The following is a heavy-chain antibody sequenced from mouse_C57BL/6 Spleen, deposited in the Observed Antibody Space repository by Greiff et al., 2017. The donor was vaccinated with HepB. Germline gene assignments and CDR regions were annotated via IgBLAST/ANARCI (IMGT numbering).Heavy chain of an antibody. V-gene: IGHV3-6*01. D-gene: IGHD2-2*01. CDR1: GYSITSGYY. CDR3: ARVRYGYTILYAMDY. J-gene: IGHJ4*01. CDR2: ISYDGSN. Sequence: EVKVEESGPGLVKPSQSLSLTCSVTGYSITSGYYWNWIRQFPGNKLEWMGYISYDGSNNYNPSLKNRISITRDTSKNQFFLKLNSVTTEDTATYYCARVRYGYTILYAMDYWGQGTSVTVSS.